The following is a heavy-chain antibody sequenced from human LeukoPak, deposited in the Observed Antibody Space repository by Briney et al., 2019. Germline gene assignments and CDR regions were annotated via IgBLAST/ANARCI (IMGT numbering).Heavy chain of an antibody. V-gene: IGHV4-38-2*01. CDR1: GYSISSGYY. D-gene: IGHD6-13*01. J-gene: IGHJ4*02. CDR2: IYHSGST. CDR3: ATVMAYSSSCHGGY. Sequence: PSETLSLTCAVSGYSISSGYYWGFSRQPRGGGVEGSGIIYHSGSTYYNPSLKSRVTISVDTSKNPFSLKLSSVTAADTAVYYCATVMAYSSSCHGGYWGQGTLGTASS.